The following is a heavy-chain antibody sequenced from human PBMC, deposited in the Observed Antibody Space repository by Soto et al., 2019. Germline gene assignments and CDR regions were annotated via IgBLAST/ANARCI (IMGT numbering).Heavy chain of an antibody. CDR3: ARASVAGNYYGMEV. CDR2: IYYSGST. Sequence: SETLSLTCTVSGGSISSYYWSWIRQPPGKGLEWIGYIYYSGSTNYNPSLKSRVTISVDTSKNQFSLKLSSVTAADTAVYYCARASVAGNYYGMEVWGQGTTVTVS. J-gene: IGHJ6*02. D-gene: IGHD6-19*01. V-gene: IGHV4-59*01. CDR1: GGSISSYY.